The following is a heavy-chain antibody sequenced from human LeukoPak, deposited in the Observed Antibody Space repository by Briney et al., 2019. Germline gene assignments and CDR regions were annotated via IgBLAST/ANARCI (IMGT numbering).Heavy chain of an antibody. Sequence: GGSLRLSCAASRFTFSSYAMSWVRQAPGKGLEWVGRIKSKTDGGTTDYAAPVKGRFTISRDDSKNTLYLQMNSLKTEDTAVYYCTTFAFGGLDRSWGQGTLVTVSS. D-gene: IGHD3-16*01. V-gene: IGHV3-15*01. CDR2: IKSKTDGGTT. J-gene: IGHJ4*02. CDR3: TTFAFGGLDRS. CDR1: RFTFSSYA.